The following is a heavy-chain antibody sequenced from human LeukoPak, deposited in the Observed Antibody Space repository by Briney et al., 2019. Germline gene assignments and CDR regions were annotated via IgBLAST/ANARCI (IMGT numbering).Heavy chain of an antibody. CDR3: ARKTDSGSYLGAFDI. Sequence: PRGSLRLSCAASGFTVSSNYMSWVRQAPGKGLEWVSVIYSGGSTYYADSVKGRFTISRDNSKNTLYLQMNSLRAEDTAVYYCARKTDSGSYLGAFDIWGQGTMVTVSS. V-gene: IGHV3-53*01. J-gene: IGHJ3*02. CDR2: IYSGGST. CDR1: GFTVSSNY. D-gene: IGHD1-26*01.